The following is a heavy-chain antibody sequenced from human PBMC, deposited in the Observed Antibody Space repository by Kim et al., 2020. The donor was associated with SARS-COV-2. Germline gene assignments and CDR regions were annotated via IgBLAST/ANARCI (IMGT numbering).Heavy chain of an antibody. CDR2: IYYSGST. D-gene: IGHD3-10*01. V-gene: IGHV4-39*07. CDR1: GGSISSSSYY. Sequence: SETLSLTCTVSGGSISSSSYYWGWIRQPPGKGLEWIGSIYYSGSTYYNPSLKSRVTISVDTSKNQFSLKLSSVTAADTAVYYCARVRSNYYGSEQYEPHWYFDLWGRGTLVTVSS. J-gene: IGHJ2*01. CDR3: ARVRSNYYGSEQYEPHWYFDL.